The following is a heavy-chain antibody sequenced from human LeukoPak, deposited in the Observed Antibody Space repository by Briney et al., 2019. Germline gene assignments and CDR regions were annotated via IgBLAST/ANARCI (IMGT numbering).Heavy chain of an antibody. CDR1: GGSISSGDYY. J-gene: IGHJ4*02. Sequence: PSETLSLTCTVSGGSISSGDYYWSWIRQPPGKGLGWIGYIYYSGSTYYNPSLKSRVTISVDTSKNQFSLKLSSVTAADTAVYYCARGDDSSGNFDYWGQGTLVTVSS. CDR2: IYYSGST. CDR3: ARGDDSSGNFDY. V-gene: IGHV4-30-4*08. D-gene: IGHD3-22*01.